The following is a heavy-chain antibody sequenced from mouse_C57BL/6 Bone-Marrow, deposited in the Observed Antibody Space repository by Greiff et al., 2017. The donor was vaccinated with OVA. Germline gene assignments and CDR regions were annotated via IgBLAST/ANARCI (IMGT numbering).Heavy chain of an antibody. V-gene: IGHV1-19*01. CDR2: INPYNGGT. J-gene: IGHJ2*01. CDR3: ASTHYGSSPYFDY. D-gene: IGHD1-1*01. Sequence: VQLQQSGPVLVKPGASVKMSCKASGYTFTDYYMNWVKQSHGKSLEWIGVINPYNGGTSYNQKFKGKATLTVDKSSSTAYMELNSLTSEDSAVYYCASTHYGSSPYFDYWGQGTTLTVSS. CDR1: GYTFTDYY.